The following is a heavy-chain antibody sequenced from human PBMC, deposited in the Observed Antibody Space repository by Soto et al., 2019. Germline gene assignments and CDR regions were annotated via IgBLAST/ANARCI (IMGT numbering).Heavy chain of an antibody. D-gene: IGHD6-13*01. J-gene: IGHJ5*02. CDR1: GGSFSGYY. V-gene: IGHV4-59*08. CDR3: ARRGDSSSWYVENWFDP. Sequence: SETLSLTCAVYGGSFSGYYWSWIRQPPGKGLEWIGYIYYSGSTNYNPSLKSRVTISVDTSKNQFSLKLSSVTAADTAVYYCARRGDSSSWYVENWFDPWGQGALVTGLL. CDR2: IYYSGST.